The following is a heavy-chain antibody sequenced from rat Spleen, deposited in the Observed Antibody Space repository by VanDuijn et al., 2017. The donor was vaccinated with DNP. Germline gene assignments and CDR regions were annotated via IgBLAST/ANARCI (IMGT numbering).Heavy chain of an antibody. CDR3: ARHGNGTYYYDY. CDR1: GLTFSNYY. D-gene: IGHD1-12*02. V-gene: IGHV5S23*01. J-gene: IGHJ2*01. CDR2: ISTGGGST. Sequence: EVQLVGSGGDLVQPGRSLKLSCAASGLTFSNYYMAWVRQAPTKGLEWVAAISTGGGSTSYGDSVKGRFTISRDNAKSTLYLQMDSLRSEDTATYYCARHGNGTYYYDYWGQGVMVTVSS.